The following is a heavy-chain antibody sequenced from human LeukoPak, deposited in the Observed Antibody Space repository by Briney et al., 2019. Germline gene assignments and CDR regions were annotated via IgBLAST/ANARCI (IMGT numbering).Heavy chain of an antibody. CDR1: GGSISSYY. D-gene: IGHD3-10*01. V-gene: IGHV4-34*01. CDR2: INHSGST. J-gene: IGHJ4*02. CDR3: ARSSAYYFDY. Sequence: SETLSLTCTVSGGSISSYYWSWIRQPPGKGLEWIGEINHSGSTNYNPSLKSRVTISVDTSKNQFSLKLSSVTAADTAVYYCARSSAYYFDYWGQGTLVTVSS.